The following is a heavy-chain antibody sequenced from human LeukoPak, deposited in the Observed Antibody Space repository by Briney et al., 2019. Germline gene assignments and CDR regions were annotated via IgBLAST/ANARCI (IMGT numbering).Heavy chain of an antibody. Sequence: AASVKVSRKASGYTFTSYGISWVRQAPGQGLEWMGWISAYNGNTNYAQKLQGRVTMTTDTSTSTAYMELRSLRSDDTAVYYCARDLDPSEAPFGRYFDRLEPPDYGMDVWGQGTTVTVSS. CDR1: GYTFTSYG. CDR3: ARDLDPSEAPFGRYFDRLEPPDYGMDV. V-gene: IGHV1-18*01. CDR2: ISAYNGNT. J-gene: IGHJ6*02. D-gene: IGHD3-9*01.